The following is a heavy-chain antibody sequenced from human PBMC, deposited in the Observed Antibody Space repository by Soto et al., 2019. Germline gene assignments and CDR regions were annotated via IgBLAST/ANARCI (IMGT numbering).Heavy chain of an antibody. CDR3: ARAPGVQYYFDY. D-gene: IGHD2-8*01. CDR1: GFTFRNYA. CDR2: ISYDESDK. V-gene: IGHV3-30-3*01. Sequence: QVQLVESGGSVVQPGRSLRLSCAASGFTFRNYAMDWVRQAPGKGLEWVAVISYDESDKYYADSVKGRFTISRDNSKNTLYLQMNSLRADDTAVYYCARAPGVQYYFDYWGLGTLVTVSS. J-gene: IGHJ4*02.